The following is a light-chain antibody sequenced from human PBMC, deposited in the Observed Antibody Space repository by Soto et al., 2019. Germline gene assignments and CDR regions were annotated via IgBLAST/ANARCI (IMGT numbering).Light chain of an antibody. Sequence: EIVMTQSPATLSVSPGERATLSCRASQSVSSNLAWYQQKPGQAPTLLIYGASARATGIPVRFSGSRSGTESTLTISSLQSEDFAVYYCQHYNNWPFTFGQGTKVDIK. J-gene: IGKJ2*01. CDR1: QSVSSN. CDR2: GAS. CDR3: QHYNNWPFT. V-gene: IGKV3-15*01.